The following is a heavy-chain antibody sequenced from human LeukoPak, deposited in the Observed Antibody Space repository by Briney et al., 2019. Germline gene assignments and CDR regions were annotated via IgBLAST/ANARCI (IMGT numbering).Heavy chain of an antibody. CDR1: GFSFSNSW. D-gene: IGHD3-10*01. J-gene: IGHJ4*02. Sequence: PGGSLRLSSAASGFSFSNSWMHWVRQAPGKGLVWVSRINSDGTTTYYADSVKGRFTISRDNARNSLYLQMNRLRADDTAVYYCARDGGGPLDWGQGTLVTVSS. CDR2: INSDGTTT. CDR3: ARDGGGPLD. V-gene: IGHV3-74*01.